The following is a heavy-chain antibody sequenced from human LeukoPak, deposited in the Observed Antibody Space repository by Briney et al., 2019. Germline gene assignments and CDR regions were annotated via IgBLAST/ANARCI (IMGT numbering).Heavy chain of an antibody. J-gene: IGHJ4*02. CDR1: GGTLSSYA. Sequence: AASVKVSCKASGGTLSSYAISWVRQAPGEGLEWMGGIIPMFPTTNYAQKFQGRLTITTDESTSTAYMELSGLRSEDTAVYYCARAHSGSYRYYFDYRGQGTLVTVSS. D-gene: IGHD1-26*01. CDR3: ARAHSGSYRYYFDY. V-gene: IGHV1-69*05. CDR2: IIPMFPTT.